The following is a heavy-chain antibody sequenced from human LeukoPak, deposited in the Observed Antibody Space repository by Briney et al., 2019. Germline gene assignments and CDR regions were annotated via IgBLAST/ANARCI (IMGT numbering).Heavy chain of an antibody. D-gene: IGHD3-10*02. V-gene: IGHV3-48*03. CDR2: ISSNASTI. CDR3: AELGITMIGGV. CDR1: GFTFSRYE. Sequence: GGSLRLSCAASGFTFSRYEMDWVRQAPGKGLEWVSYISSNASTIYYADSVKGRFTISRDNAKNSLYLQMNSLRAEDTAVYYCAELGITMIGGVWGKGTTVTISS. J-gene: IGHJ6*04.